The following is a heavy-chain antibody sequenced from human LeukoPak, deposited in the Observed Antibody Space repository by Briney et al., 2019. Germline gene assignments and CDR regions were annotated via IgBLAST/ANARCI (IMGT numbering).Heavy chain of an antibody. D-gene: IGHD6-19*01. J-gene: IGHJ6*02. CDR1: GGSISSYY. CDR2: ICTSGST. V-gene: IGHV4-4*07. Sequence: SETLSLTCTVSGGSISSYYWSWIRQPAGKGLEWIGRICTSGSTNYNPSLKSRVTMSVDTSKNQFSLKLSSVTAADTAVYYCARGHSSGWYTNYYYGMDVWGQGTTVTVSS. CDR3: ARGHSSGWYTNYYYGMDV.